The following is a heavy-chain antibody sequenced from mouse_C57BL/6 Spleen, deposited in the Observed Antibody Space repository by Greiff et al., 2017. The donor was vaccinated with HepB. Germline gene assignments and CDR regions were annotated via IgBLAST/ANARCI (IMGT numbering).Heavy chain of an antibody. CDR3: ASEDMISTALDY. CDR2: INPNNGGT. D-gene: IGHD2-4*01. V-gene: IGHV1-18*01. CDR1: GYTFTDYN. Sequence: VQLKESGPELAKPGASVKIPCKASGYTFTDYNMDWVKQSHGKGLEWIGDINPNNGGTNYNQKFKGKATLTVDKSSSTAYMQLRSLTSEDTAVYYCASEDMISTALDYWGHGPSVTFSS. J-gene: IGHJ4*01.